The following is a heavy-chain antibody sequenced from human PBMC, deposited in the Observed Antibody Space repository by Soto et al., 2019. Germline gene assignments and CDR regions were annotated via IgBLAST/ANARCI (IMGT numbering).Heavy chain of an antibody. CDR2: IYYSGST. D-gene: IGHD3-10*01. CDR3: ARVNYCGSGSYAGPPILNWFDP. V-gene: IGHV4-31*03. Sequence: SETLSLTCTVSGGSISSGGYYWSWLRQHPGKGLEWIGYIYYSGSTYYNPSLKSRVTISVDTSKNQFSLKLSSVTAADTAVYYCARVNYCGSGSYAGPPILNWFDPWGQGTLVTLS. CDR1: GGSISSGGYY. J-gene: IGHJ5*02.